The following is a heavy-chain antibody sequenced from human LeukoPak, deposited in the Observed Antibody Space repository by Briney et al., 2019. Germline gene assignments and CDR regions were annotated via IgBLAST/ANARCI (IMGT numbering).Heavy chain of an antibody. D-gene: IGHD3-9*01. Sequence: ASVKVSCKTSGYTFTGYYIHWVRQAPGQGLEWVGWINPNGGATNYAQKFQGRITMTRDTSIRTAYMELSRLTSDDTAVYYCARAGFDVLTDDAFDFWGQGTMLTVSS. CDR2: INPNGGAT. CDR3: ARAGFDVLTDDAFDF. J-gene: IGHJ3*01. CDR1: GYTFTGYY. V-gene: IGHV1-2*02.